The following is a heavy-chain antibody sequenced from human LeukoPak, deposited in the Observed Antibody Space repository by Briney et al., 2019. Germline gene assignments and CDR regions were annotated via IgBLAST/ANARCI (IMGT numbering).Heavy chain of an antibody. CDR2: IIPIFGTA. CDR3: ARGHDSSGYFVY. D-gene: IGHD3-22*01. J-gene: IGHJ4*02. V-gene: IGHV1-69*05. Sequence: SVKVSCKASGGTISSYAISWVRQAPGQGLEWMGGIIPIFGTANYAQKFQGRVTITTDESTSTAYMELSSLRSEDTAVYYCARGHDSSGYFVYWGQGTLVTVSS. CDR1: GGTISSYA.